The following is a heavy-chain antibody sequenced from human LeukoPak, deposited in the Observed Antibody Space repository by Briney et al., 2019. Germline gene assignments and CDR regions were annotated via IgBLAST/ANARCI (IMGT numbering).Heavy chain of an antibody. V-gene: IGHV1-46*01. D-gene: IGHD6-19*01. CDR1: GYALTSYY. Sequence: ASVTVSCKASGYALTSYYIHWVRQAPGQGLEWMGVMNPSGGSTDYARKFQGRVTMTRDTSTSTVYMELSSLRSDDTAVYYCAREYGSGGDYWGQGTLVTVSS. CDR3: AREYGSGGDY. J-gene: IGHJ4*02. CDR2: MNPSGGST.